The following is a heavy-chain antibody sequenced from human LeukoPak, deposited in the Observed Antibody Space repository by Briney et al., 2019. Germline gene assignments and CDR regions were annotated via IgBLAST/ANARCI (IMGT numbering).Heavy chain of an antibody. D-gene: IGHD3-10*02. CDR3: GRRMGRMFGERYYYYHYMDV. CDR2: INHSGSI. V-gene: IGHV4-34*01. J-gene: IGHJ6*03. CDR1: GGSFSGYY. Sequence: SETLSLTCAVYGGSFSGYYWSWIRQPPGKGLEWLGEINHSGSINYNSSLKSRVTISVDTSKNQFSLKMSSGAAADRGVYYGGRRMGRMFGERYYYYHYMDVWGKGTTVTISS.